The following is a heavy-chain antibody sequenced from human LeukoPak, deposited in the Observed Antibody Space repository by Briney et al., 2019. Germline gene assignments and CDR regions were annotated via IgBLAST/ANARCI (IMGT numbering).Heavy chain of an antibody. J-gene: IGHJ3*02. Sequence: SETLSLTCAVSGGSISSSTWWSWVRQPPGKGLEWIGEIYHSGSTNCNPSLKSRVTISVDMSKNQFSLKLASVTAADTAVYYCASKADCRGGSCPTGAFNIWGQGTMVTVSS. V-gene: IGHV4-4*02. CDR3: ASKADCRGGSCPTGAFNI. CDR2: IYHSGST. D-gene: IGHD2-15*01. CDR1: GGSISSSTW.